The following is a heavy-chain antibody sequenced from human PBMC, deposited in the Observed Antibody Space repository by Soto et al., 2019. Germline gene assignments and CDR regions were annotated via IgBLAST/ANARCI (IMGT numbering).Heavy chain of an antibody. CDR1: GFTVSSNY. CDR2: IYSGGST. J-gene: IGHJ6*03. CDR3: ARGVKYCSSTSCYDVRGYYYYYMDV. D-gene: IGHD2-2*01. V-gene: IGHV3-66*01. Sequence: GGSLRLSCAASGFTVSSNYMSWVRQAPGKGLEWVSVIYSGGSTYYADSVKGRFTISRDNSKNTLYLQMNSLRAEDTAVYYCARGVKYCSSTSCYDVRGYYYYYMDVWGKGTTVTVSS.